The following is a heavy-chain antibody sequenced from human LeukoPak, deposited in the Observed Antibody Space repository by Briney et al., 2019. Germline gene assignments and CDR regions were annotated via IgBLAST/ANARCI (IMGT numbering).Heavy chain of an antibody. CDR1: GFTFSSYA. J-gene: IGHJ2*01. CDR3: ARVRFRSYSSSWYGGCLDL. CDR2: ISYDGSNK. D-gene: IGHD6-13*01. Sequence: QPGRSLRLSCAASGFTFSSYAMHWVRQAPGKGLEWVAVISYDGSNKYYADSVKGRFTISRDNSKNTLYLQMNSLRAEDTAVYYCARVRFRSYSSSWYGGCLDLWGRGTLVTVSS. V-gene: IGHV3-30-3*01.